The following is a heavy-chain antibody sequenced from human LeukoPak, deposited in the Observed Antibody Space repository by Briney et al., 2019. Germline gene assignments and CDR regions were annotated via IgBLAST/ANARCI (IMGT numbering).Heavy chain of an antibody. D-gene: IGHD3-10*01. CDR2: IYPGDSDT. CDR3: ARSTYYYGSGSYSPYYGMDV. V-gene: IGHV5-51*01. CDR1: GYSFTSYW. Sequence: GESLKISCKGSGYSFTSYWIGWVRQMPGKGLEWMGIIYPGDSDTGYSPSFQGQVTISADKSISTAYLQWSSLKASDTAMYYCARSTYYYGSGSYSPYYGMDVWGQGTTVAVSS. J-gene: IGHJ6*02.